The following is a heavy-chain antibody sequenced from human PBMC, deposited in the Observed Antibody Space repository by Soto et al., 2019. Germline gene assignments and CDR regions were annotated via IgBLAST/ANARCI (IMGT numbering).Heavy chain of an antibody. CDR1: GGNPSNST. Sequence: QVHLLLQSGAEVKKPGSSVKVACKASGGNPSNSTISWVRQAPGQGQEWVGGIIPVFGIISHAQNFQGRVTITADESTSTAYMELSSLRSEDTAVYFCAGGRIVVAGSSAYYSMDVWGQGTTVTVSS. V-gene: IGHV1-69*01. D-gene: IGHD6-19*01. CDR3: AGGRIVVAGSSAYYSMDV. CDR2: IIPVFGII. J-gene: IGHJ6*02.